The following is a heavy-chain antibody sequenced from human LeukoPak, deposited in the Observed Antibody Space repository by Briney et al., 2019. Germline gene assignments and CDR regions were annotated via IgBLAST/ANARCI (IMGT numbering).Heavy chain of an antibody. V-gene: IGHV1-24*01. D-gene: IGHD3-22*01. CDR2: FDPEDGET. Sequence: ASVKVSCEVSGYTHTDLSMHWVRQAPGKGLEWMGGFDPEDGETIYAQNFQGRVTMTEDTSTDTAYMEVRSLRSEDTAVYYCATSSGYGFLFEYWGQGTLVTVSS. J-gene: IGHJ4*02. CDR3: ATSSGYGFLFEY. CDR1: GYTHTDLS.